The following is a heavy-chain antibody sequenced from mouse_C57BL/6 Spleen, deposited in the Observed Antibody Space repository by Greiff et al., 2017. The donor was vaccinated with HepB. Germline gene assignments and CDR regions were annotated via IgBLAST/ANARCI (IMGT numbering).Heavy chain of an antibody. Sequence: QVQLQQPGAELVRPGSSVKLSCKASGYTFTSYWMDWVKQRPGQGLEWIGNIYPSDSETHYNQKFKDKATLTVDKSSSTAYMQLSSLTSEDSAVYYCAREGVTGPFFDYWGQGTTLTVSS. CDR2: IYPSDSET. CDR3: AREGVTGPFFDY. V-gene: IGHV1-61*01. J-gene: IGHJ2*01. D-gene: IGHD2-3*01. CDR1: GYTFTSYW.